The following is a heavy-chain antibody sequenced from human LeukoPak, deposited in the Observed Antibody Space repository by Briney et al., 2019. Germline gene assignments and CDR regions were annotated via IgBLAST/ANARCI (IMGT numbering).Heavy chain of an antibody. Sequence: GASVKVSCRVSGYILTELSMHWVRQARGKGLEWMGGFDPEDCETIYAQKFQGRVTMTEDTSTDTAYMELSSLRSEDTAVDYCATDYVKGPGGLDYWGQGTLVTVSS. J-gene: IGHJ4*02. CDR1: GYILTELS. D-gene: IGHD3-10*02. CDR2: FDPEDCET. CDR3: ATDYVKGPGGLDY. V-gene: IGHV1-24*01.